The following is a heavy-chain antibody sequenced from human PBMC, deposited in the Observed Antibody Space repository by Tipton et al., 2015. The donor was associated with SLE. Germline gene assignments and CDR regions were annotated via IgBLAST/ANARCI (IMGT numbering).Heavy chain of an antibody. CDR3: ARLPYYYDSGEDY. CDR2: IYTSGST. D-gene: IGHD3-22*01. CDR1: GGSISSYY. V-gene: IGHV4-4*09. J-gene: IGHJ4*02. Sequence: TLSLTCLVSGGSISSYYWSWIRQPPGKGLEWIGYIYTSGSTNYNPSLKSRVTISVDTSKNQFSLKLNSVTAADTAVYYCARLPYYYDSGEDYWGQGTLVTVSS.